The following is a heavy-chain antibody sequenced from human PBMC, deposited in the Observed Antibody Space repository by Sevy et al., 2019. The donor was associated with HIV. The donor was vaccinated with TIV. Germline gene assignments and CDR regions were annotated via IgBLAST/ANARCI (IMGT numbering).Heavy chain of an antibody. D-gene: IGHD1-1*01. V-gene: IGHV3-30-3*01. CDR3: ALERLSSDVAEYFQN. CDR1: GFTFSSYS. J-gene: IGHJ1*01. CDR2: ISYHGSNK. Sequence: GGSLRLSCATSGFTFSSYSMHWVRQAPGKGLEWVATISYHGSNKHYADSVKGRFTISRDNFKNSLSLQMNSLRAEDTAMYYCALERLSSDVAEYFQNWGQRTLVTVSS.